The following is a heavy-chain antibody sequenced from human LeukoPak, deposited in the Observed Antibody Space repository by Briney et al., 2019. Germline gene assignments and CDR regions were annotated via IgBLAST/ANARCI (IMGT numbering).Heavy chain of an antibody. Sequence: PGGSLRLSCAASEFTFSSYWMSWVRQAPGKGLEWVANIKTDGSEKYYVDSVKGRFTISRDNAKNSLYLQMNSLRAEDTAVYYCARDYTGYFPWGQGTLVIVSS. V-gene: IGHV3-7*03. CDR1: EFTFSSYW. D-gene: IGHD3-9*01. J-gene: IGHJ5*02. CDR2: IKTDGSEK. CDR3: ARDYTGYFP.